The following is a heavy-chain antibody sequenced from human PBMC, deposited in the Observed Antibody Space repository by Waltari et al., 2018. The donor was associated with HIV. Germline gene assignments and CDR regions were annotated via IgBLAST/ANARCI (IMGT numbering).Heavy chain of an antibody. D-gene: IGHD6-13*01. Sequence: EVQLVQSGAEVKKPGESLKISCKGSGYSFTSYWIGWVRQMPGKGLEWMGIIYPGDSDTRYSPSFQGQVTISADKSISTAYLQWSSLKASDTAMYYCARWYLYGYSSSWYSVRNAFDIWGQGTMVTVSS. CDR1: GYSFTSYW. J-gene: IGHJ3*02. CDR2: IYPGDSDT. V-gene: IGHV5-51*01. CDR3: ARWYLYGYSSSWYSVRNAFDI.